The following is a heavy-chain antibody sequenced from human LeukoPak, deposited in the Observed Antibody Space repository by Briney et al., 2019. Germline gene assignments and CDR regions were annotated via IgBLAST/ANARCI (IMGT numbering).Heavy chain of an antibody. J-gene: IGHJ4*02. CDR2: IQSSGTT. D-gene: IGHD6-19*01. CDR1: GGSVRSDY. CDR3: ARDSGSGCYGQ. Sequence: SETLSLTCSVSGGSVRSDYWNWIRQPAGKGLEWIGRIQSSGTTNYNPSLKSRLTMSVDTSKNQFSLKLSSVTAADTAVYYCARDSGSGCYGQWGQGTLVTVSS. V-gene: IGHV4-4*07.